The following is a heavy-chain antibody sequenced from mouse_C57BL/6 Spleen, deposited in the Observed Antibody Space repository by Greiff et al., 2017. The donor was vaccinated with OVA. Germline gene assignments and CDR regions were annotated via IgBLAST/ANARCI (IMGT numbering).Heavy chain of an antibody. CDR3: ARGTGPPDY. J-gene: IGHJ2*01. CDR2: IDPSDSYT. V-gene: IGHV1-50*01. Sequence: QVQLQQPGAELVKPGASVKLSCKASGYTFTSYWMQWVKQRPGQGLEWIGEIDPSDSYTNYNQKFKGKATLTVDTSSSTAYMQLSSLTSEDSAVYYCARGTGPPDYWGQGTTLTVSS. CDR1: GYTFTSYW. D-gene: IGHD4-1*01.